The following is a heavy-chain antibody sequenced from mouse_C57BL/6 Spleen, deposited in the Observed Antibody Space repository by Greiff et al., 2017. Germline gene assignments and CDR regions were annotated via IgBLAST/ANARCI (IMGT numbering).Heavy chain of an antibody. V-gene: IGHV5-4*01. CDR2: ISDGGSYT. J-gene: IGHJ1*03. CDR1: GFTFSSYA. CDR3: AREEYRNYWYFDV. D-gene: IGHD2-14*01. Sequence: EVQVVESGGGLVKPGGSLKLSCAASGFTFSSYAMSWVRQTPEKRLEWVATISDGGSYTYYPDNVKGRFTISRDNAKNNLYLQMSHLKSEDTAMYYCAREEYRNYWYFDVWGTGTTVTVSS.